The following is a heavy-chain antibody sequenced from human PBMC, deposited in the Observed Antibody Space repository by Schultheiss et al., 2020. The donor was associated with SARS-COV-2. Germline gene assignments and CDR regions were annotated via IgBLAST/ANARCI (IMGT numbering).Heavy chain of an antibody. J-gene: IGHJ3*02. CDR1: GGSISGYY. D-gene: IGHD6-6*01. CDR2: INHSGST. Sequence: SETLSLTCTVSGGSISGYYWSWIRQPPGKGLEWIGEINHSGSTNYNPSLKSRVTISVDTSKNQFSLKLSSVTAADTAVYYCARGEYTQDAFDIWGQGTMVTVSS. V-gene: IGHV4-34*01. CDR3: ARGEYTQDAFDI.